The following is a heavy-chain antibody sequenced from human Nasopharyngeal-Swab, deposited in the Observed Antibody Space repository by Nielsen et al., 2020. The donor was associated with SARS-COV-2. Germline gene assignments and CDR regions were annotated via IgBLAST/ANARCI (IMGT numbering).Heavy chain of an antibody. CDR1: GFTFSDSA. J-gene: IGHJ4*02. V-gene: IGHV3-73*01. Sequence: GGSGRLPCAACGFTFSDSAIHWVRQASGKGLEWVGRVRSKGNNYATAYSASVKGRFIIFRDDPTNTAYLQMNSLKTEDTAVYYCTRCGGGCYSGRDYWGQGTLVTVSS. CDR2: VRSKGNNYAT. CDR3: TRCGGGCYSGRDY. D-gene: IGHD2-15*01.